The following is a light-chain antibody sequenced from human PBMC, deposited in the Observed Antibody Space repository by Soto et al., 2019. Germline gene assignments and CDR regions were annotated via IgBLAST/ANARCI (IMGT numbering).Light chain of an antibody. CDR2: EVS. CDR3: CSYGGSYV. V-gene: IGLV2-23*02. CDR1: SSDVGSYNL. Sequence: QSVLTQPASVSGSPGQSITISCTGTSSDVGSYNLVSWYQQHPGKAPKVMIYEVSKRPSGVSNRFSGSKSGNTASLTISGLQAEDEGDYYCCSYGGSYVFGTGTKVTV. J-gene: IGLJ1*01.